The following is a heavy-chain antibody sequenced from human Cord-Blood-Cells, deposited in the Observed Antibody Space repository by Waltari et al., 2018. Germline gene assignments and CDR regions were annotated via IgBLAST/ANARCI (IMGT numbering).Heavy chain of an antibody. CDR3: ATTPIYCGGDCYYFDY. V-gene: IGHV3-23*01. D-gene: IGHD2-21*01. J-gene: IGHJ4*02. CDR1: FSSYA. Sequence: FSSYAMSWVRQAPGKGLEWVSAISGSGGSTYYADSVKGRFTISRDNSKNTLYLQMNSLRAEDTAVYYCATTPIYCGGDCYYFDYWGQGTLVTVSS. CDR2: ISGSGGST.